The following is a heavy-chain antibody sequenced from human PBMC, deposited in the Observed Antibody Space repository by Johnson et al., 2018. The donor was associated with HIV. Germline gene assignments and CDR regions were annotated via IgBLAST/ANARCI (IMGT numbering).Heavy chain of an antibody. J-gene: IGHJ3*02. D-gene: IGHD1-26*01. CDR1: GFTVSSIS. Sequence: VQLVESGGGVVQPGGSLSLSCAASGFTVSSISMRWVRQAPGKGLAWVSVISSGGSTHYAVSVKGRFTISRDNSKNTLYLQMNSLRAEDTAVYYCARDPSPIVGATYAFDIWGQGTMVTVSS. CDR3: ARDPSPIVGATYAFDI. V-gene: IGHV3-53*01. CDR2: ISSGGST.